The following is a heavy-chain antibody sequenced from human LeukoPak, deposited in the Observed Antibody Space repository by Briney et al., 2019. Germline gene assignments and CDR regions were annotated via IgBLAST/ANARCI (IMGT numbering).Heavy chain of an antibody. Sequence: GESLKISCKGSGYSFTSYWIGWVRQMPGKGLEWMGIIYPGDSDTRYSPSFQGQVTIPADKSIRTAYLQWSSLKASDTAMYYCASQKGEDAEYFQHWGQGTLVTVSS. V-gene: IGHV5-51*01. J-gene: IGHJ1*01. CDR1: GYSFTSYW. CDR2: IYPGDSDT. CDR3: ASQKGEDAEYFQH. D-gene: IGHD1-26*01.